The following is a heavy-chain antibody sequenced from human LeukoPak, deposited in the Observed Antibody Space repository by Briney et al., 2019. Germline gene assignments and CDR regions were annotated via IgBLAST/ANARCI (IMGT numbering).Heavy chain of an antibody. D-gene: IGHD2-15*01. J-gene: IGHJ4*02. CDR1: GGPISSYY. CDR2: IYYSGST. V-gene: IGHV4-59*01. Sequence: PSETLSLTCTVSGGPISSYYWSWIRQPPGKGLEWIGYIYYSGSTNYNPSLKSRVTISVDTSKNQFSLKLSSVTAADTAVYYCARVRYCSGGSCSPFDYWGQGTLVTVSS. CDR3: ARVRYCSGGSCSPFDY.